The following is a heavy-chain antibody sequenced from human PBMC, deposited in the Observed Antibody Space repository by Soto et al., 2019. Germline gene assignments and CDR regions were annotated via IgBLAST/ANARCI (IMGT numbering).Heavy chain of an antibody. J-gene: IGHJ6*02. D-gene: IGHD2-8*01. CDR1: GYSFTSYW. Sequence: PGESLKISCKGSGYSFTSYWIGWVRQMPGKGLEWMGIIYPGDSDTRYSPSFQGQVTISADKSISTAYLQWSSLKASDTAMYYCARRGYCTNGVCSEYYYYYGMDVWGQGTTVTVSS. CDR2: IYPGDSDT. CDR3: ARRGYCTNGVCSEYYYYYGMDV. V-gene: IGHV5-51*01.